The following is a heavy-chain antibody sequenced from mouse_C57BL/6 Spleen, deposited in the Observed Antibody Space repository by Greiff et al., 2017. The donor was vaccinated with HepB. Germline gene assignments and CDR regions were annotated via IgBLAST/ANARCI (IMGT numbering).Heavy chain of an antibody. Sequence: EVQLQQSGGGLVQPGGSMKLSCAASGFTFSDAWMDWVRQSPEKGLEWVAEIRNKANNHATYYAESVKGRFTISRDDSKSSVYLQMNSLRAEDTGIYYCTIPTGTWFAYWGQGTLVTVSA. V-gene: IGHV6-6*01. CDR2: IRNKANNHAT. D-gene: IGHD4-1*01. CDR3: TIPTGTWFAY. CDR1: GFTFSDAW. J-gene: IGHJ3*01.